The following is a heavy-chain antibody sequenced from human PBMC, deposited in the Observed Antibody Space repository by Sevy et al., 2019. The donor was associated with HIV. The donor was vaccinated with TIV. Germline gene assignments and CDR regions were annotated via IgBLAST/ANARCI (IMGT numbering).Heavy chain of an antibody. CDR2: LSFGCGKI. CDR1: GFAFYDYS. D-gene: IGHD2-8*01. Sequence: GGSLILSCAASGFAFYDYSMSWIRHAPGKGLEWVATLSFGCGKINYADSVKGRFTISRDNSKNSFYLQMDNLRVEDTALYYCAREGCTRPHDYWGQGTRVTVSS. J-gene: IGHJ4*02. V-gene: IGHV3-23*01. CDR3: AREGCTRPHDY.